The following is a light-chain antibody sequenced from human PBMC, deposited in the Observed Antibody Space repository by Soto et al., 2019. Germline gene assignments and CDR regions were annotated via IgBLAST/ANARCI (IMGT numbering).Light chain of an antibody. V-gene: IGKV3-11*01. CDR2: DTS. CDR3: QQRYGWPS. J-gene: IGKJ2*01. Sequence: EIVLTQSPATLSLSPGERATLSCRASQTVNGYLAWYQHKLGQAPRLLIYDTSNRATGVPARFSGSGSVTDFPLTISSLEPEDSAVYYCQQRYGWPSFGQGTKLEIK. CDR1: QTVNGY.